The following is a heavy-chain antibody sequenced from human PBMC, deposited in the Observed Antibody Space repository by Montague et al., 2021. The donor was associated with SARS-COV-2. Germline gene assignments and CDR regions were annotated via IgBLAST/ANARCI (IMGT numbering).Heavy chain of an antibody. CDR2: IYSSGST. V-gene: IGHV4-4*07. Sequence: SETLSLTCTVSGGSISNYYWSWILQPAGKGLQWIGRIYSSGSTNYNPSLKSRISMSVDTSKNQFSLKLRSVTAADTAIYYCARDYSHCSGGSCVFDYWGQGTLVTVSS. CDR3: ARDYSHCSGGSCVFDY. D-gene: IGHD2-15*01. J-gene: IGHJ4*02. CDR1: GGSISNYY.